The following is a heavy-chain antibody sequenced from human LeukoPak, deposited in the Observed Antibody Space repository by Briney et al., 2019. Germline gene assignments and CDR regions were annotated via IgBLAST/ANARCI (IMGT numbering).Heavy chain of an antibody. V-gene: IGHV1-69*13. CDR2: IIPIFGTA. D-gene: IGHD3-22*01. Sequence: SVKVSCKASGGTFSSYAISWVRQAPGQGLEWMGGIIPIFGTANYAQKFQGRVTITADESTSTAYMELSSLRSEDTAVYYCARALSDSSGYYYSHFDYWGQGTLVTVSS. J-gene: IGHJ4*02. CDR1: GGTFSSYA. CDR3: ARALSDSSGYYYSHFDY.